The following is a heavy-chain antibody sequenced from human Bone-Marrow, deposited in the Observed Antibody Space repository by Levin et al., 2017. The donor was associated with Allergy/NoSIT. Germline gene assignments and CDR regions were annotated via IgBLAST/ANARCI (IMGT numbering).Heavy chain of an antibody. V-gene: IGHV3-30-3*01. CDR1: GFTFSSYA. CDR2: ISYDGSNK. CDR3: ARESVAGTFDY. Sequence: GESLKISCAASGFTFSSYAMHWVRQAPGKGLEWVAVISYDGSNKYYADSVKGRFTISRDNSKNTLYLQMNSLRAEDTAVYYCARESVAGTFDYWGQGTLVTVSS. D-gene: IGHD6-13*01. J-gene: IGHJ4*02.